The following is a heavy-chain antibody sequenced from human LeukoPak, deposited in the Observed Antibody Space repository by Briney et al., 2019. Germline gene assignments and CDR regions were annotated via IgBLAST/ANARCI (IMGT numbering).Heavy chain of an antibody. Sequence: ASVKVSCKASGYTLTSYGSSGVRQAPGQGVEWMGWISAYNGKTRYAQKLQGRVTMTTDSSTSTAYMELRSLRSDDTAVYYCARGPIIDIVVIPAAADYYHMDVWGKGTPVTVSS. J-gene: IGHJ6*03. V-gene: IGHV1-18*01. CDR3: ARGPIIDIVVIPAAADYYHMDV. D-gene: IGHD2-2*01. CDR1: GYTLTSYG. CDR2: ISAYNGKT.